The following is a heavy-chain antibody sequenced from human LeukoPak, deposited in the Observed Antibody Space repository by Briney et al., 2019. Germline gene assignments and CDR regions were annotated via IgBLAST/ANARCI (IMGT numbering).Heavy chain of an antibody. CDR1: GGSFSGYY. CDR3: ARGGGYMITVGGAPRPIDY. J-gene: IGHJ4*02. Sequence: PSETLSLTCAVYGGSFSGYYWSWIRQPPGKGLEWIGEINHSGSTNYNPSLKSRVTISVATSKNQFSLKLSSVTAADTAVYYCARGGGYMITVGGAPRPIDYWGQGTLVTVSS. D-gene: IGHD3-16*01. V-gene: IGHV4-34*01. CDR2: INHSGST.